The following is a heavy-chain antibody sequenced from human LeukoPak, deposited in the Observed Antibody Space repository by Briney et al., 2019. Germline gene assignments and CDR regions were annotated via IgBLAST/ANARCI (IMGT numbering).Heavy chain of an antibody. Sequence: GGSLRLSCAASGFTFSSYDMSWVRQAPGKGLEWVSVISTSGGSTYHADSVKGRFIISRDNSKTTLYLQMNSLRAEDTAAYYCAKGRACTNGVCHFDYWGRGTLVTVSS. CDR1: GFTFSSYD. D-gene: IGHD2-8*01. CDR2: ISTSGGST. J-gene: IGHJ4*02. V-gene: IGHV3-23*01. CDR3: AKGRACTNGVCHFDY.